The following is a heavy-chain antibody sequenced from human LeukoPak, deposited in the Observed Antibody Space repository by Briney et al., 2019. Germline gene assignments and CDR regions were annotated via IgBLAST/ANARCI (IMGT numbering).Heavy chain of an antibody. CDR1: GFTFSSYA. CDR3: AKGPGYCSGSSCYSDHGSYFDY. CDR2: ISGSGVNT. V-gene: IGHV3-23*01. Sequence: GGSLRLSCSASGFTFSSYAMSWVRQAPGKGLEWVSAISGSGVNTYYADSVKGRFTISRGNSKNTLYLQMNSLRTEDTAVYYCAKGPGYCSGSSCYSDHGSYFDYWGQGTLVTVSS. D-gene: IGHD2-15*01. J-gene: IGHJ4*02.